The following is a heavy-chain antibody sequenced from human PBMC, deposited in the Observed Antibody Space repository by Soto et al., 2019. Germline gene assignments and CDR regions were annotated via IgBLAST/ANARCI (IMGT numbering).Heavy chain of an antibody. J-gene: IGHJ5*02. Sequence: SETLSLTCTVSGGSISSYYWSWIRQPPGKGLEWIGYIYYSGSTNYNPSLKSRVTISVGTSKNQFSLKLSSVTAADTAVYYCARATQLGPKNWFDPWGQGTLVTVSS. D-gene: IGHD6-6*01. CDR1: GGSISSYY. CDR3: ARATQLGPKNWFDP. CDR2: IYYSGST. V-gene: IGHV4-59*01.